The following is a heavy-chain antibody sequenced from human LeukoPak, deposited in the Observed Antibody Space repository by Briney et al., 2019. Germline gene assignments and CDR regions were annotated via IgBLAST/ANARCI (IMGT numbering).Heavy chain of an antibody. Sequence: PGGSLRLSCAASGFTFSSCEMNWVRQAPGKGLEWVSYISSSGSTKYYADSVKGRFTISRDNALNSLYLQMSSLRAEDTAVYYCATLRPRQQLVVDHWGQGTLVTVSP. CDR2: ISSSGSTK. D-gene: IGHD6-13*01. CDR1: GFTFSSCE. CDR3: ATLRPRQQLVVDH. J-gene: IGHJ4*02. V-gene: IGHV3-48*03.